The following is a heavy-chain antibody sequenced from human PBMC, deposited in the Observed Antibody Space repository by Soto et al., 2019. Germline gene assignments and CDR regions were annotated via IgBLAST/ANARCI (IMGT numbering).Heavy chain of an antibody. CDR1: GGTFSSYA. CDR2: IIPIFGTA. Sequence: QVQLVQSGAEVKKPGSSVKVSCKASGGTFSSYAISCVRQAPLQGLEWMGGIIPIFGTANYAQKFQGRVTITADAYTSTAYMELSSLRSEDTAVDYCARVSGGYPYWYFDLWGRGTLVTVSS. V-gene: IGHV1-69*12. D-gene: IGHD1-26*01. J-gene: IGHJ2*01. CDR3: ARVSGGYPYWYFDL.